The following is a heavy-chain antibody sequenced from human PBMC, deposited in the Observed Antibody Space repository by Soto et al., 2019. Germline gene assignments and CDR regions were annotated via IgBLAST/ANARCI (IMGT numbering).Heavy chain of an antibody. CDR1: GASISSGDYY. CDR3: ARNRPAANNWFDP. V-gene: IGHV4-30-4*01. CDR2: IYYSGNP. J-gene: IGHJ5*02. D-gene: IGHD2-2*01. Sequence: PSETLSLTCTVSGASISSGDYYWTWIRQPPGKVLEWIGYIYYSGNPYLYNPSLESRITISADTSKNQFSLKLSSVTAADTAVYYCARNRPAANNWFDPWGQGTLVTVSS.